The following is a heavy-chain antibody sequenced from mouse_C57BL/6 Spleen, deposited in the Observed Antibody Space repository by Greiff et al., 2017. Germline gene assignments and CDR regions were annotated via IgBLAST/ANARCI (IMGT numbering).Heavy chain of an antibody. D-gene: IGHD2-3*01. J-gene: IGHJ1*03. CDR2: IHPNSGST. CDR1: GYTFTSYW. V-gene: IGHV1-64*01. CDR3: ARYEGSIWYFEV. Sequence: QVQLKQSGAELVKPGASVKLSCKASGYTFTSYWMHWVKQRPGQGLEWIGMIHPNSGSTNYNEKFKSKATLTVYKSSSTAYMQLSSLTSEDSAVYYWARYEGSIWYFEVWGTGTTVTVSS.